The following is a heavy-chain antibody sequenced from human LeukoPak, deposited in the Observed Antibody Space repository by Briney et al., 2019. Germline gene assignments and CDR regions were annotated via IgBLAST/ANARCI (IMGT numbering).Heavy chain of an antibody. CDR3: ARDQGSLTRSWYTGY. Sequence: ASVKVSCQASGYTLTGYHIHWVRQAPGQGLEWMGRINPYSGDTNFAQKFQGRVTMTRDTSITTAYMDLSSLTPDDTAVYFCARDQGSLTRSWYTGYWGQGTQVTVSS. J-gene: IGHJ4*02. CDR2: INPYSGDT. V-gene: IGHV1-2*06. CDR1: GYTLTGYH. D-gene: IGHD6-13*01.